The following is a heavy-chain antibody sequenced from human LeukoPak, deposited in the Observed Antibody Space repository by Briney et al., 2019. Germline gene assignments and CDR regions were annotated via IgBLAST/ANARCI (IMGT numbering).Heavy chain of an antibody. CDR2: INPTGGYT. CDR1: GYTGYTFTSYD. J-gene: IGHJ5*02. CDR3: VRDRGSSSSNWFDP. D-gene: IGHD6-6*01. Sequence: ASVKDSCKAYGYTGYTFTSYDMHWVRQAPGQGLEWMGIINPTGGYTTYAQKFQGRVTMTRDTSTSTVYMELSSLRSEDTAVYYCVRDRGSSSSNWFDPWGQGTLVTVSS. V-gene: IGHV1-46*03.